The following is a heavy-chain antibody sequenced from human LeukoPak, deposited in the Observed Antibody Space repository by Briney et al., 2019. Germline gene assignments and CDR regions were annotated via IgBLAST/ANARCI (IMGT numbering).Heavy chain of an antibody. J-gene: IGHJ4*02. Sequence: SETLSLTCTVSGGSISPYYWSWIRQSPGKGLEWIGYIYYNGDTNYNPSLKSRVTISLDSSKNQFSLKLSSVTAADTAVYYCAQYIRQSGTYYFDYWGQGTLVIVSS. CDR3: AQYIRQSGTYYFDY. V-gene: IGHV4-59*01. D-gene: IGHD3-10*01. CDR1: GGSISPYY. CDR2: IYYNGDT.